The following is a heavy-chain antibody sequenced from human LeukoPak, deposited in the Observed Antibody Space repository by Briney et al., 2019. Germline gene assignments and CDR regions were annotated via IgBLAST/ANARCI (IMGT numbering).Heavy chain of an antibody. J-gene: IGHJ6*04. D-gene: IGHD3-10*02. CDR3: AELGITMIGGV. CDR2: ISTSSSYI. V-gene: IGHV3-21*01. CDR1: GFTFSSYS. Sequence: GGSLRLSCAASGFTFSSYSMNWVRQAPGKGLEWVSSISTSSSYIHYADSVKGRFTISRDNAKNSLYLQMNSLRAEDTAVYYCAELGITMIGGVWGKGTTVTISS.